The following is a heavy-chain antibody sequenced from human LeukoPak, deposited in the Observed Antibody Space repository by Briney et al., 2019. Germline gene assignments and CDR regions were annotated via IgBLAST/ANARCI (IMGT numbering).Heavy chain of an antibody. CDR3: ARDRGISGYFDL. J-gene: IGHJ2*01. CDR2: IYHSGST. Sequence: SETLSLTCAVSGGSISSGGSSWSWIRQPPGTGLEWLGYIYHSGSTYYNPSLKSRVTISVDRSKNQFSLKLSSVTAADTAVYYCARDRGISGYFDLWGRGTLVTVSS. V-gene: IGHV4-30-2*01. CDR1: GGSISSGGSS. D-gene: IGHD3-10*01.